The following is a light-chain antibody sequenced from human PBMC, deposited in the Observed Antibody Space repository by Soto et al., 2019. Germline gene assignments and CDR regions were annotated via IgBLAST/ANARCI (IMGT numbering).Light chain of an antibody. Sequence: QSMLTQPASVSGSPGQSITISCTGTSREVGSYNLVSWYQQLPGKAPKVIICEVNKRPSGVSYRFSGSKSGNTASLTISGLQTEDEADYYCCSYAGTVAYVFGTGTKVTVL. J-gene: IGLJ1*01. CDR2: EVN. CDR3: CSYAGTVAYV. V-gene: IGLV2-23*02. CDR1: SREVGSYNL.